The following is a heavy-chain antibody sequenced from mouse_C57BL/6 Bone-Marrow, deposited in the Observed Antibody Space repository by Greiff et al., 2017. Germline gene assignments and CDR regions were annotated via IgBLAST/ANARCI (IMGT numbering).Heavy chain of an antibody. CDR2: IRLKSDNYAT. D-gene: IGHD1-1*02. CDR1: GFTFSNYW. Sequence: EVKLEASGGGFVQPGGSMKLSCVASGFTFSNYWMNWVRQSPEKGLEWVAPIRLKSDNYATPYAESVKGRFPISSDDSKSSVYRQMNNLRAEDTGIYYCTDGSYSRDYVDYWGQGTTLTVSS. V-gene: IGHV6-3*01. J-gene: IGHJ2*01. CDR3: TDGSYSRDYVDY.